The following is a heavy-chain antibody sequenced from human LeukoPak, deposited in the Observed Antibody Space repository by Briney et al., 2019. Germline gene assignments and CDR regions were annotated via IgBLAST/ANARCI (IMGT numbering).Heavy chain of an antibody. CDR1: GGTFSSYA. J-gene: IGHJ6*03. V-gene: IGHV1-69*05. Sequence: SVKVSCKASGGTFSSYAISWVRQAPGQGLEWMGGTIPIFGTANYAQKFQGRVTITTDESTSTAYMELSSLRSEDTAVYYCARDFYISASRTTSYYMDVWGKGTTVTVSS. D-gene: IGHD1-7*01. CDR3: ARDFYISASRTTSYYMDV. CDR2: TIPIFGTA.